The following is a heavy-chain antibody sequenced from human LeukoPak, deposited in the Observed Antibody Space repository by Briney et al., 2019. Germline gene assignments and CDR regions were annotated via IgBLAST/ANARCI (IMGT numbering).Heavy chain of an antibody. J-gene: IGHJ4*02. CDR1: GGSFSGYY. D-gene: IGHD2-15*01. V-gene: IGHV4-34*01. CDR3: ARAATGTIDY. CDR2: INHSGST. Sequence: PSETLSLTCAVYGGSFSGYYWSWIRQPPGKGLEWIGEINHSGSTNYNPSLKSRLTISVDTSKNQFSLKLSSVTAADTAVYYCARAATGTIDYWGQRTLVTVSS.